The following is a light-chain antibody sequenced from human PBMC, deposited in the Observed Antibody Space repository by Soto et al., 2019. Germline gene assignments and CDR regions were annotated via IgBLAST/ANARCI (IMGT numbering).Light chain of an antibody. V-gene: IGLV1-44*01. J-gene: IGLJ3*02. Sequence: QSVLTQQPSASETPGRRVTISCSGSSSNIGCNAVDWYQQLPGTAPKLLIFDNDQRPSGVPDRFSGSKSGTSASLAISGLQSEDEADYHCATWDDSLNAWVFGVGTKLTVL. CDR2: DND. CDR3: ATWDDSLNAWV. CDR1: SSNIGCNA.